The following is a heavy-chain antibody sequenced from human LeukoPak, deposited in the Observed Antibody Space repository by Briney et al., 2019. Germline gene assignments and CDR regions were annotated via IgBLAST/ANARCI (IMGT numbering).Heavy chain of an antibody. CDR2: IYYSGST. V-gene: IGHV4-59*01. D-gene: IGHD2-15*01. CDR3: ARGGGAAAYFDY. Sequence: SETLSLTCTVSGGSIRTYYWNWIRQPPGKGLEWIGNIYYSGSTKYNPSLKSRITISVDTPKNQFSLKLSSVTAAHTPVYYCARGGGAAAYFDYWGQGTLVTVSS. CDR1: GGSIRTYY. J-gene: IGHJ4*02.